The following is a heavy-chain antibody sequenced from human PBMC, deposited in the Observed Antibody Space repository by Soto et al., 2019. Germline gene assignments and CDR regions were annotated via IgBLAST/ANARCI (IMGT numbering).Heavy chain of an antibody. CDR2: ISGSGDST. J-gene: IGHJ6*02. CDR1: GFTFSSYA. V-gene: IGHV3-23*01. CDR3: AKDRDGAAAGPTKFYGMDV. Sequence: EVQLLESGGGLVQPGGSLRLSCAASGFTFSSYAMSWVRQAPGKGLEWVSVISGSGDSTYYADSVRGRFTISRDNSKNTRYLQMNSLRAEDMAVYYCAKDRDGAAAGPTKFYGMDVWGQGTTVTVSS. D-gene: IGHD6-13*01.